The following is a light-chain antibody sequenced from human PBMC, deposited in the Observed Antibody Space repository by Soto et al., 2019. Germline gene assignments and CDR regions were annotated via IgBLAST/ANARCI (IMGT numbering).Light chain of an antibody. Sequence: EIVMTQSPATLSVSPGERVTLSCRASQSVSSDLAWYLQKPAQAPSLLVYGACTRATGMPARFSGSGSGTEFTLTISSLQSEDFAVYYCQQYNNWPHTFGQGTKLEIK. CDR2: GAC. J-gene: IGKJ2*01. CDR3: QQYNNWPHT. V-gene: IGKV3-15*01. CDR1: QSVSSD.